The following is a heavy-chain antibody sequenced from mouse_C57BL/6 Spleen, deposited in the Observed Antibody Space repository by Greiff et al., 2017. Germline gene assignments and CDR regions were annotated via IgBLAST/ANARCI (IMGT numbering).Heavy chain of an antibody. D-gene: IGHD2-5*01. CDR3: TPYSNYPYYFDY. CDR1: GFNIKDDY. V-gene: IGHV14-4*01. CDR2: IDPENGDT. Sequence: EVKLVESGAELVRPGASVKLSCTASGFNIKDDYMHWVKQRPEQGLEWIGWIDPENGDTEYASKFQGKATITADTSSNTAYLQLSSLTSEDTAVYYCTPYSNYPYYFDYWGQGTTLTVSS. J-gene: IGHJ2*01.